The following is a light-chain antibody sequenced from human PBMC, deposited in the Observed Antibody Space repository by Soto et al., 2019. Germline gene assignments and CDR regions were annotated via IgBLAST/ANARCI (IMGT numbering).Light chain of an antibody. CDR3: QQYNTYPYT. CDR2: QAS. Sequence: DIQMTKSPSTLSASVGDRVTITCRARQSISSWLAWYQQKPGKAPKLLIYQASSLESGVPSRFSRSGSGTEFTLTISSLQPDDFATYYCQQYNTYPYTFGQGTKLEIK. J-gene: IGKJ2*01. V-gene: IGKV1-5*03. CDR1: QSISSW.